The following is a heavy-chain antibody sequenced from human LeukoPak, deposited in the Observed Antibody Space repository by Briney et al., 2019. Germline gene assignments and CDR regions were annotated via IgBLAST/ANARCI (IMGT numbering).Heavy chain of an antibody. V-gene: IGHV4-34*01. CDR3: ARARFWGRPGIAVAGTKRGNFDY. D-gene: IGHD6-19*01. Sequence: PSETLSLTCTVSGGSISSYYWSWIRQPPGKGLEWIGEINHSGSTNYNPSLKSRVTISVDTSKDKFSLKLCFLTAADTAVYYCARARFWGRPGIAVAGTKRGNFDYWGQGTLVTVSS. CDR1: GGSISSYY. CDR2: INHSGST. J-gene: IGHJ4*02.